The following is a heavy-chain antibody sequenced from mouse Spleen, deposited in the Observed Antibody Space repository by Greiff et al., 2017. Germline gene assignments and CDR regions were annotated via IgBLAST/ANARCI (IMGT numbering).Heavy chain of an antibody. CDR1: GFNIKDYY. CDR2: IDPENGDT. CDR3: NADEVFAY. V-gene: IGHV14-4*02. Sequence: VQLKQSGAELVRSGASVKLSCTASGFNIKDYYMHWVKQRPEQGLEWIGWIDPENGDTEYAPKFQGKATMTADTSSNTAYLQLSSLTSEDTAVYYCNADEVFAYWGQGTLVTVSA. J-gene: IGHJ3*01.